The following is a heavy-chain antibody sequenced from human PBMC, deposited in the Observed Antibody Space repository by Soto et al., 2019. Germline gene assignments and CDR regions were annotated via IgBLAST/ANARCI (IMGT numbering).Heavy chain of an antibody. CDR1: GGSISSGGYY. D-gene: IGHD2-15*01. V-gene: IGHV3-53*01. CDR3: ASQRPVGMAPYYYYYGMDV. J-gene: IGHJ6*02. CDR2: IYSGGST. Sequence: PSETLSLTCTVSGGSISSGGYYWSWVRQAPGKGLEWVSVIYSGGSTYYADSVRSRFTISRDNSKNTLYLQMNSLRAEDTAVYYCASQRPVGMAPYYYYYGMDVWGQGTTVTVSS.